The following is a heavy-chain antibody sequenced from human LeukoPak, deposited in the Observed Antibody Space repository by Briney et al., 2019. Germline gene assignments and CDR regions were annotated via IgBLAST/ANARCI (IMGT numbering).Heavy chain of an antibody. CDR1: GFIFSNHG. V-gene: IGHV3-33*01. J-gene: IGHJ5*02. CDR2: IWDDGNNK. D-gene: IGHD3-10*01. CDR3: ARDPYQDYYGRFDP. Sequence: GGSLRLSCAASGFIFSNHGMHWVRQAPGKSLEWVAVIWDDGNNKMYANSVNGRFTISRDNSENTLYLQMNGLTAEDTAMYYCARDPYQDYYGRFDPWGQGTLVIVSS.